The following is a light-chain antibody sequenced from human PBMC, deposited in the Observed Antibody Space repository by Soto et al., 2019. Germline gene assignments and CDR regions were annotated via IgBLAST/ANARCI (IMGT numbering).Light chain of an antibody. J-gene: IGKJ5*01. Sequence: IVLTQSPGTLSLSPGERATLSCRASQSVSSSYLAWYQQKPGQAPRILMYDASTRATGISARFSGSGSGTEFTLTISSLQSEDFAVYYCQQYHNWPITFGQGTRLEIK. CDR2: DAS. V-gene: IGKV3-15*01. CDR1: QSVSSSY. CDR3: QQYHNWPIT.